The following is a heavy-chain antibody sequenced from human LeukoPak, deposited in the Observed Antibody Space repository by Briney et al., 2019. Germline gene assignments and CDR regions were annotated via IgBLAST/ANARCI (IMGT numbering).Heavy chain of an antibody. CDR3: ARAGYSSGFYYFDY. D-gene: IGHD6-19*01. J-gene: IGHJ4*02. Sequence: GGSLRLSCAASGFTFSSYAMHWVRQAPGKGLEYVSAISSNGGSIYYANSVKGRFTISRDNAKNTLYLQMGSLRAEDMAVYYCARAGYSSGFYYFDYWGQGTLVTVSS. CDR2: ISSNGGSI. V-gene: IGHV3-64*01. CDR1: GFTFSSYA.